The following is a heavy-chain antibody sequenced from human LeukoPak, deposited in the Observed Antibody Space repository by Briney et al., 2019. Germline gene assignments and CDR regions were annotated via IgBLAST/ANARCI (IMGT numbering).Heavy chain of an antibody. CDR1: GYTGIELS. D-gene: IGHD3-3*01. CDR3: ATHTIFGVVTYAFHI. J-gene: IGHJ3*02. Sequence: GASVKVSCKVSGYTGIELSMHWVRQAPGKGLEWMGGFDPEDGETIYAQKFQSRVTMTEDTSTDTAYMELSSLTSEDTAVYYCATHTIFGVVTYAFHIWGRGTLVTVSS. V-gene: IGHV1-24*01. CDR2: FDPEDGET.